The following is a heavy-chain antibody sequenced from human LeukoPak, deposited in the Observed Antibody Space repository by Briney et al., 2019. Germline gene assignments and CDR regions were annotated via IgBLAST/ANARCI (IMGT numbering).Heavy chain of an antibody. J-gene: IGHJ6*02. CDR1: GGSISSSSYY. Sequence: SETLSLTCTVSGGSISSSSYYWGWIRQPPGKGLEWIGSIYYSGSTYYNPSLKSRVTISVDTSKNQFSLKLSSVTAADTAVYYCARTSCGGDCYSRYYYYYYGMDVWGQGTTVTVSS. CDR2: IYYSGST. D-gene: IGHD2-21*02. V-gene: IGHV4-39*01. CDR3: ARTSCGGDCYSRYYYYYYGMDV.